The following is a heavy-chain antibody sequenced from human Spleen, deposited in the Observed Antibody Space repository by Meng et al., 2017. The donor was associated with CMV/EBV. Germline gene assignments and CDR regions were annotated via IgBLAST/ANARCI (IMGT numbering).Heavy chain of an antibody. J-gene: IGHJ4*02. V-gene: IGHV4-61*08. CDR1: GGSVSSGGFY. CDR2: IYCTGNT. D-gene: IGHD6-19*01. Sequence: GSLRLSCTVSGGSVSSGGFYWSWIRQPPGKGLEWIEYIYCTGNTNYNPSLKSRVTISVDTSKNQFSLKLSSVTAADTAVYYCARDIPGIAVASGWGQGTLVTVSS. CDR3: ARDIPGIAVASG.